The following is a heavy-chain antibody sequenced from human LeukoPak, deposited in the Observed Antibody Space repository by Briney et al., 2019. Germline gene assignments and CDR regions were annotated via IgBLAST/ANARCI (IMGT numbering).Heavy chain of an antibody. CDR2: ISSSSSTV. CDR1: GFGFNSYS. CDR3: SKDGFDI. J-gene: IGHJ3*02. V-gene: IGHV3-48*01. Sequence: GGSLRLSCAASGFGFNSYSMNWVRQAPGKGLEWISYISSSSSTVYYADSVKGRFTISRDNAKNSLFLELNSLRAEDTAVYYCSKDGFDIWGQGTTVTVSS.